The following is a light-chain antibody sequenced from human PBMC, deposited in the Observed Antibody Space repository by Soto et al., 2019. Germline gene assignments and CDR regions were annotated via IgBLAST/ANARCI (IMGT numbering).Light chain of an antibody. CDR1: QSVSSY. CDR3: QQYNNWPPT. Sequence: IVMTPSPASRSVSPGAGATLSCRASQSVSSYLAWYQQKPGQAPRLLIYGASSRATGIPDRFSGSGSGTDFTLTISRLEPEDFAIYYCQQYNNWPPTLGQGTKVDIK. J-gene: IGKJ1*01. CDR2: GAS. V-gene: IGKV3D-15*01.